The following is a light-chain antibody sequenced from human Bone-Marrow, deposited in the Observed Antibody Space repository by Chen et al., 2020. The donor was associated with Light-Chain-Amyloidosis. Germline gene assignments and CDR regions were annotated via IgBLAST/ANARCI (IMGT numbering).Light chain of an antibody. CDR1: QTISSNS. CDR3: QQYGTSPLT. V-gene: IGKV3-20*01. J-gene: IGKJ4*01. CDR2: GSS. Sequence: EIVVTLSPGTLSLSPGEGANLSCRGSQTISSNSLTWDPQKFGQAPSLLIYGSSSRATGIPDRFTGSGSGTDFTLTINRLEPEDFAMYYCQQYGTSPLTVGGGTKVEIK.